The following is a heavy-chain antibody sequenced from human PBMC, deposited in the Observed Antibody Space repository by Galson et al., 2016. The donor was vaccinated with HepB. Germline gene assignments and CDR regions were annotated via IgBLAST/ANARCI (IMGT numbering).Heavy chain of an antibody. Sequence: SVKVSCKASGYTFTSYAIHWVRQAPGQRLEWMGWIHAGNGNTKYSQKFQGRVTITRATSASTVYMELSSLRSEDTAVYYCARPEQWLVQVRAFDIWGQGTKVTVSS. D-gene: IGHD6-19*01. J-gene: IGHJ3*02. CDR3: ARPEQWLVQVRAFDI. CDR2: IHAGNGNT. CDR1: GYTFTSYA. V-gene: IGHV1-3*01.